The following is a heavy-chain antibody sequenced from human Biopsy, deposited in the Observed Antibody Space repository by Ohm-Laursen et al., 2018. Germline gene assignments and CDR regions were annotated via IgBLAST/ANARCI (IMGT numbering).Heavy chain of an antibody. J-gene: IGHJ5*01. V-gene: IGHV3-21*06. CDR2: ISACSSYI. D-gene: IGHD2-21*01. CDR1: VVTLSGYA. CDR3: ATELLLSGVGGPWLDS. Sequence: SLRLSCAASVVTLSGYAMNWVRQAPGKGLERVSTISACSSYIHYADSVKRRFTVSRDNAKNSLYLLMNSLRAADTAIYYCATELLLSGVGGPWLDSWGQGTPVTVSS.